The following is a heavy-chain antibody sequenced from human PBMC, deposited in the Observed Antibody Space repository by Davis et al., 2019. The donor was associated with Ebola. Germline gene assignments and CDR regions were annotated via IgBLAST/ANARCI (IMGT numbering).Heavy chain of an antibody. CDR3: ARVSDFWSGLIDY. V-gene: IGHV1-69*05. CDR2: IIPIFGTA. J-gene: IGHJ4*02. D-gene: IGHD3-3*01. CDR1: GGTFSSYA. Sequence: AASVKVSCKASGGTFSSYAISWVRQAPGQGLEWMGGIIPIFGTANYAQKFQGRVTMTRNTSISTAYMELSSLRSEDTAVYYCARVSDFWSGLIDYWGQGTLVTVSS.